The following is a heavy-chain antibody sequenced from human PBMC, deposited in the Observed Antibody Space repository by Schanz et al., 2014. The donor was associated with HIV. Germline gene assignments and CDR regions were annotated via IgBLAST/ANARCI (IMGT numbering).Heavy chain of an antibody. J-gene: IGHJ4*02. CDR2: ISYDGSNK. CDR1: GFTFSSYA. V-gene: IGHV3-30-3*01. Sequence: VQLVESGGGVVQPGRSLRLSCAASGFTFSSYAMHWVRQAPGKGLEWVAVISYDGSNKYYADSVKGQSTISRDNSKNTLYLQMNSLRAEDTAVYYCARDGSSGWQDPFDYWGQGTLVTVSS. D-gene: IGHD6-19*01. CDR3: ARDGSSGWQDPFDY.